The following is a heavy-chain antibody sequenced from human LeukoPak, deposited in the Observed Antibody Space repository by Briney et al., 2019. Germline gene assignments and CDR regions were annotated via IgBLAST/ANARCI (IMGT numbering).Heavy chain of an antibody. CDR2: IDSSGSII. V-gene: IGHV3-48*03. CDR1: GFTFSSYE. Sequence: GGSLRLSCAASGFTFSSYEMIWFRQAPGKGLEWISYIDSSGSIIYYADSVKGRFTISRDNAKNSLYLQMNSLRAEDTAVYYCARSDCSDYWGQGTLVTVSS. J-gene: IGHJ4*02. CDR3: ARSDCSDY. D-gene: IGHD3-3*01.